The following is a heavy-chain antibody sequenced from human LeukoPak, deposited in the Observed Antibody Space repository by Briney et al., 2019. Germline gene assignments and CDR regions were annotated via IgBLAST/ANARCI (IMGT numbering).Heavy chain of an antibody. J-gene: IGHJ4*02. CDR3: ARGDILTGYYNHHLSYFDY. CDR2: IYYSGST. V-gene: IGHV4-59*01. D-gene: IGHD3-9*01. CDR1: GGSISSYY. Sequence: SETLSLTCTVSGGSISSYYWSWIRQPPGKGLEWIGYIYYSGSTNYNPSLKSRVTISVDTSKNQFSLKLRSVTAADTAVYYCARGDILTGYYNHHLSYFDYWGQGTLVTVSS.